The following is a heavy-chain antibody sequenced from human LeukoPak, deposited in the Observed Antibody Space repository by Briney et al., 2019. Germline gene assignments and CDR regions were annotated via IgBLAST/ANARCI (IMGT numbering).Heavy chain of an antibody. Sequence: SGGSLRLSCAASGFTFSSYSMNWVRQAPGKGLEWVSSISSSSSYIYYADSVKGRFTISRDNAKNSLYLQMNSLRAEDTALYYCAKGGLLWFGEFSMADVWGQGTTVTVSS. CDR1: GFTFSSYS. D-gene: IGHD3-10*01. CDR2: ISSSSSYI. CDR3: AKGGLLWFGEFSMADV. J-gene: IGHJ6*02. V-gene: IGHV3-21*04.